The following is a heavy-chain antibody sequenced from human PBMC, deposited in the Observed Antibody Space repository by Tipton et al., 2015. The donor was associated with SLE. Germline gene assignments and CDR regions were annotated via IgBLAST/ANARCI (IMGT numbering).Heavy chain of an antibody. CDR1: GFTFSSYA. J-gene: IGHJ4*02. Sequence: GSLRLSCAASGFTFSSYAMSWVRQAPGKGLEWVSAISGSGGSTYYADSVKGRFTISRDNSKNTLYLQMNSLRAEDTAVYYCAKERARSMITFGGAPGYWGQGTLVTVSS. CDR3: AKERARSMITFGGAPGY. D-gene: IGHD3-16*01. CDR2: ISGSGGST. V-gene: IGHV3-23*01.